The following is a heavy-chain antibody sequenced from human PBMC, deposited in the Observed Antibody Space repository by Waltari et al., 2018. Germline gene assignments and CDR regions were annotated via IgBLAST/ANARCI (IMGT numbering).Heavy chain of an antibody. Sequence: QVQLVQSGAEVKKPGSSVKVSCKASGGTFSSYAISWVRQAPGQGLEWMGGIIPIFGTANYAQKFQGRVTITADESTSTAYMELSSLRSEDTAVYYWARGARYCSGGSCYARLGEVEYYYYYGMDVWGQGTTVTVSS. CDR2: IIPIFGTA. V-gene: IGHV1-69*01. J-gene: IGHJ6*02. CDR3: ARGARYCSGGSCYARLGEVEYYYYYGMDV. CDR1: GGTFSSYA. D-gene: IGHD2-15*01.